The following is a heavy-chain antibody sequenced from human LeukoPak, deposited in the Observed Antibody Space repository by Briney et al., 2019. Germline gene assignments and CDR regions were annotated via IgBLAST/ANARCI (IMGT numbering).Heavy chain of an antibody. D-gene: IGHD6-19*01. CDR3: ARDYSSGWYGDGY. CDR1: GFTFSSYG. CDR2: ISGSGGST. Sequence: PGGSLRLSCAASGFTFSSYGMSWVRQAPGKGLEWVSAISGSGGSTYYADSVKGRFTISRDNSKNTLYLQMNSLRAEDTAGYYCARDYSSGWYGDGYWGQGTLVTVSS. J-gene: IGHJ4*02. V-gene: IGHV3-23*01.